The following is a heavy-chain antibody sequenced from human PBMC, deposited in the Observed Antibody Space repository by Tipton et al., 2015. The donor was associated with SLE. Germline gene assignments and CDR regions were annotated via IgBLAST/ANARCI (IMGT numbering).Heavy chain of an antibody. CDR1: GGSVSSSSKY. CDR2: IYYTGTTT. CDR3: ARLHGYSYGLNWFGP. J-gene: IGHJ5*02. D-gene: IGHD5-18*01. V-gene: IGHV4-39*07. Sequence: LSLTCTVSGGSVSSSSKYWAWIRQPPGKGLEWIGSIYYTGTTTYYNSFLKSRVTMSVDTSKNQFSLRLTSVIAADTAVYYCARLHGYSYGLNWFGPWGQGTLISVSS.